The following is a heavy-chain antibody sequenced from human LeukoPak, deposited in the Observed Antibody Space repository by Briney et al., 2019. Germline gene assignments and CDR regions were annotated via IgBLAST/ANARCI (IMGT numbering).Heavy chain of an antibody. V-gene: IGHV3-53*01. D-gene: IGHD3-16*01. Sequence: GGSLRLSCAASGFTVSSNYMSWVRQAPGKGLEWVSVIYSGGSTYYADSVKGRFTISRDNSKNTLYLQMNSLRAEDTAVYYCARSMMGDAFDIWGQGTMATVSS. CDR2: IYSGGST. CDR1: GFTVSSNY. J-gene: IGHJ3*02. CDR3: ARSMMGDAFDI.